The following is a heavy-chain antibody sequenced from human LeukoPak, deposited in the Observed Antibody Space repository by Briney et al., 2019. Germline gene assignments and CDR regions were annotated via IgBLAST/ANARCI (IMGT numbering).Heavy chain of an antibody. D-gene: IGHD2-2*02. J-gene: IGHJ4*02. V-gene: IGHV4-4*07. CDR2: IYTSGST. CDR3: AREYSRYCSSTSCYTTPDY. CDR1: GGSISSYY. Sequence: SETLSLTCTVSGGSISSYYWSWIRQPPGKGLEWIGRIYTSGSTNYNPSLKSRVTMSVDTSKNQFSLKLSSVTAADTAVYYCAREYSRYCSSTSCYTTPDYWGQGTLVTVSS.